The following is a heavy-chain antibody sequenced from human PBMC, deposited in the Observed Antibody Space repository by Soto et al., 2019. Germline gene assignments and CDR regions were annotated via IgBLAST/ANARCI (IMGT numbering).Heavy chain of an antibody. CDR1: GGTFSSYA. J-gene: IGHJ4*02. CDR3: ATFRVPSTHLDY. CDR2: IIPIFGTA. D-gene: IGHD2-2*01. V-gene: IGHV1-69*01. Sequence: SVKVSCKASGGTFSSYAISWVRQAPGQGLEWMGGIIPIFGTANYAQKFQGRVTITADESTSTAYMELSSLRSEDTAVYYCATFRVPSTHLDYWGQGTLVTVSS.